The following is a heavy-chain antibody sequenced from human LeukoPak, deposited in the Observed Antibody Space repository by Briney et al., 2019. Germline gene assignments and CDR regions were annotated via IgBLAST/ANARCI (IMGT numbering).Heavy chain of an antibody. D-gene: IGHD2-15*01. CDR1: GFTFSSYS. J-gene: IGHJ5*02. Sequence: PGGSLRLSCAASGFTFSSYSMNWVRQAPGKGLEWVSSISSSSSYIYYADSVKGRFTISRDNAKNSLYLQMNSLRAEDTAVYYCARLLQVVAATGDWFDPWGQGTLVTVSS. CDR3: ARLLQVVAATGDWFDP. CDR2: ISSSSSYI. V-gene: IGHV3-21*04.